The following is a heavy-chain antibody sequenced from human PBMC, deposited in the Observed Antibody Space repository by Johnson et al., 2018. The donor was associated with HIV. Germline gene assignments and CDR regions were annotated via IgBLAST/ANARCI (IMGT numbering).Heavy chain of an antibody. Sequence: VQLVESGGGLVQPGGSLRLSCAASGFTFSSYAMSWVRQAPGKGLEWVSAISGSGGSTYYADSVKGRFTITRDNSKNTLYLQMNSLRAEDTAVYYCAAQRLSSSWYDDAFDIWGQGTMVTVSS. CDR2: ISGSGGST. D-gene: IGHD6-13*01. CDR1: GFTFSSYA. J-gene: IGHJ3*02. CDR3: AAQRLSSSWYDDAFDI. V-gene: IGHV3-23*04.